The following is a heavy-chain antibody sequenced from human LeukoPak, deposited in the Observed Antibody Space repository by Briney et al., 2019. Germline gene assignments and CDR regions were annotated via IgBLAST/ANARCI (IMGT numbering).Heavy chain of an antibody. D-gene: IGHD1-1*01. V-gene: IGHV3-7*01. Sequence: GGSLRLSCAASGFTFSSYWMSWVRQAPGKGLEWVANIKQDGSEKYYVDSVKGRFTISRDNAKNSLYLQMNSLRAEDTAAYYCARDTTDSPLDYWGQGTLVTVSS. CDR3: ARDTTDSPLDY. CDR2: IKQDGSEK. J-gene: IGHJ4*02. CDR1: GFTFSSYW.